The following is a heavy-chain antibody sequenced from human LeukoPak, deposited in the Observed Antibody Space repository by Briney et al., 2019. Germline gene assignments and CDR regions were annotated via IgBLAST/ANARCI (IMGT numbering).Heavy chain of an antibody. D-gene: IGHD3-3*01. CDR2: IYSSGST. CDR1: GGSISSGSYY. J-gene: IGHJ2*01. Sequence: SQTLSLTCTVSGGSISSGSYYWSWIRQPAGKRLEWIGRIYSSGSTNYNPSLKSRVTISVDTSKNQFSLKLSSVTAAGTAVYYCASTRNYDLWSGSGYFALWGRGTLVTVSS. CDR3: ASTRNYDLWSGSGYFAL. V-gene: IGHV4-61*02.